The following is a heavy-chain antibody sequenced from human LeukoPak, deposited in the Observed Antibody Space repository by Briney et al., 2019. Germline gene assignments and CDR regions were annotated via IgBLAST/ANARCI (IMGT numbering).Heavy chain of an antibody. CDR2: ISIPGSI. CDR1: GFTVSRNA. CDR3: AIDKSGSYSDAFDI. Sequence: GGSLRLSCAASGFTVSRNAMTWVRQAPGKGLEWVSVISIPGSITYADSVKGRFTTSRDNSKNMLYLQMNSLKADDTAVYYCAIDKSGSYSDAFDIWGQGTMVTVSS. J-gene: IGHJ3*02. D-gene: IGHD2-21*01. V-gene: IGHV3-53*01.